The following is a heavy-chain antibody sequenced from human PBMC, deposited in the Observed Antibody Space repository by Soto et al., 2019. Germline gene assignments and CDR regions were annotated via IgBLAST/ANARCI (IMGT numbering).Heavy chain of an antibody. CDR3: ARGIRIFGVVIFYRGTSTVEPNFDY. Sequence: SETLSLTCAVYGGSFSGYYWSWIRQPPGKGLEWIGEFNHRVSTNYNPSLKSRVTISVDTSKNQFSLKLSSVTAADTAVYYCARGIRIFGVVIFYRGTSTVEPNFDYWGQGNLVTVSS. V-gene: IGHV4-34*01. CDR1: GGSFSGYY. J-gene: IGHJ4*02. D-gene: IGHD3-3*01. CDR2: FNHRVST.